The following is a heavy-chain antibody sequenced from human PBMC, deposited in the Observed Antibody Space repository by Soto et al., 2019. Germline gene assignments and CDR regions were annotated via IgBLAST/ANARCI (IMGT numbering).Heavy chain of an antibody. D-gene: IGHD2-2*03. J-gene: IGHJ4*02. CDR2: IYYSGST. CDR3: ARTGERWILGYYFDY. Sequence: PSETLSLTCTVSGGSISSGGYCWSWIRQHPGKGLEWIGYIYYSGSTYYNPSLKSRVTISVDTSKNQFSLKLSSVTAADTAVYYCARTGERWILGYYFDYWGQGTLVTVSS. CDR1: GGSISSGGYC. V-gene: IGHV4-31*03.